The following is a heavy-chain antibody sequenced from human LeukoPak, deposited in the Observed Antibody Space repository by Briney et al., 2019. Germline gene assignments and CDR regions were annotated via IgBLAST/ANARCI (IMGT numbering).Heavy chain of an antibody. CDR1: GFTVSSNS. Sequence: GGSLRLSCTVSGFTVSSNSMSWVRQAPGKGLEWVSFIYSDNTHYSDSVKGRFTISRDNSKNTLYLQMNSLKTEDTAVYYCTTDLSYYDSPGDAFDIWGQGTMVTVSS. J-gene: IGHJ3*02. D-gene: IGHD3-22*01. V-gene: IGHV3-53*01. CDR2: IYSDNT. CDR3: TTDLSYYDSPGDAFDI.